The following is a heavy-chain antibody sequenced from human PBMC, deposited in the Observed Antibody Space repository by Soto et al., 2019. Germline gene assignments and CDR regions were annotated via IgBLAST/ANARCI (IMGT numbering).Heavy chain of an antibody. CDR2: INSDGSST. CDR3: ARSSSSSWYALDY. CDR1: GFTFSSYW. V-gene: IGHV3-74*01. J-gene: IGHJ4*02. D-gene: IGHD6-13*01. Sequence: GGSLRLSCAASGFTFSSYWMNWVRQAPGKGLVWVSRINSDGSSTSYADSVKGRFTISRDNAKNTLYLQMNSLRAEDTAVYYCARSSSSSWYALDYWGQGTLVTVSS.